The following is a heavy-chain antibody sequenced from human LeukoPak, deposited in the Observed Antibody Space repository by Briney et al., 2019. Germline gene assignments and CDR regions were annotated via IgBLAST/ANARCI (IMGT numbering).Heavy chain of an antibody. Sequence: PGGSLRLSCAASGFTFSSYAMSWVRRAPGKGLEWVSAISGSGGSTYYADSVKGRFTISRDNSKNTLYLQMNSLRAEDTAVYYCAKDGYSSSSRDFDYWGQGTLVTVSS. CDR1: GFTFSSYA. D-gene: IGHD6-6*01. J-gene: IGHJ4*02. CDR3: AKDGYSSSSRDFDY. CDR2: ISGSGGST. V-gene: IGHV3-23*01.